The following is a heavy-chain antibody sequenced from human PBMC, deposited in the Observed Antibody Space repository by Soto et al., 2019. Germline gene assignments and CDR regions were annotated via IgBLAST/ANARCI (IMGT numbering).Heavy chain of an antibody. J-gene: IGHJ4*02. CDR3: TRLITPLDY. CDR1: GFTFSDSN. CDR2: IRSKVNNLET. V-gene: IGHV3-73*01. D-gene: IGHD3-16*01. Sequence: GGAPRLSCAAPGFTFSDSNIPWVRQTSGRGLEWLGRIRSKVNNLETVYAASVKGRFTISRDDSKNTAYLQMNSLKTEDTAVYYCTRLITPLDYWGRGTLVTVSS.